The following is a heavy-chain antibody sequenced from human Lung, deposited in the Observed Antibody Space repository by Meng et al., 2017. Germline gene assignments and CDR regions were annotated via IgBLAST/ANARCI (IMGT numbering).Heavy chain of an antibody. D-gene: IGHD4-11*01. CDR3: ARGPTTMAHDFDY. CDR1: GGSLSDSY. CDR2: INHSGST. Sequence: GVGVCHLWGTRSLTWLVPGGSLSDSYWSRIRPPPGKGMEWIGEINHSGSTNYHPSLESRATISVDTSQNNLSLKLSSVTAADSAVYYCARGPTTMAHDFDYWGQGTLVTVSS. V-gene: IGHV4-34*01. J-gene: IGHJ4*02.